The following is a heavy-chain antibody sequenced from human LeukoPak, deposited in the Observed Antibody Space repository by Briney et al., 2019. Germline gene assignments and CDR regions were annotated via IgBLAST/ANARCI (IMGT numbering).Heavy chain of an antibody. Sequence: GASVKVSCKASGYTFTGYYMHWVRQAPGQGLEWMGGIIPIFGTANYAQKFQGRVTITADESTSTAYMELSSLRSEDTAVYYCASRPGGWSGSEFDYWGQGTLVTVSS. D-gene: IGHD3-3*01. CDR3: ASRPGGWSGSEFDY. V-gene: IGHV1-69*13. CDR2: IIPIFGTA. J-gene: IGHJ4*02. CDR1: GYTFTGYY.